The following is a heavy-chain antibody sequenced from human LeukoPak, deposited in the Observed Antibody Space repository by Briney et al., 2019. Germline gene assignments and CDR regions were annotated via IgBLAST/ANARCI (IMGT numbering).Heavy chain of an antibody. CDR1: GYTFTSYG. CDR2: ISAYNGNT. J-gene: IGHJ3*02. D-gene: IGHD2/OR15-2a*01. CDR3: ARDRVLHSMAQDAFDI. V-gene: IGHV1-18*01. Sequence: ASVKVSCKASGYTFTSYGISWVRQAPGQGLEWMGCISAYNGNTNYAQKLQGRVTMTTDPSTSTAYMELRSLRPDDTAVYYCARDRVLHSMAQDAFDIWGQGTMVTVSS.